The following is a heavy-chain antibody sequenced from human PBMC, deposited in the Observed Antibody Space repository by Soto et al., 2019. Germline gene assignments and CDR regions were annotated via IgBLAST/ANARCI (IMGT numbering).Heavy chain of an antibody. CDR1: GFSLSSGGAG. D-gene: IGHD4-17*01. CDR2: IYWSDEK. J-gene: IGHJ5*02. V-gene: IGHV2-5*01. CDR3: AHRGYGNYPRDNWFDP. Sequence: QIILKESGPTLVKPTQTLTLTCSFSGFSLSSGGAGVGWIRQPPGKGLEWLALIYWSDEKRYSPSLKSRPTITKDTSKNQVVLLMTDMDPVDTATYYCAHRGYGNYPRDNWFDPWGQGTLVTVSS.